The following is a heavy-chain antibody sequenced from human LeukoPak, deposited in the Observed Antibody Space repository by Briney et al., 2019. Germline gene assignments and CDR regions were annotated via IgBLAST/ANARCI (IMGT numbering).Heavy chain of an antibody. V-gene: IGHV3-33*06. CDR3: AKGWVVAAAIRGY. CDR1: GFTFSSYG. D-gene: IGHD2-2*01. J-gene: IGHJ4*02. Sequence: GGSLRLSCAASGFTFSSYGMHWVRQAPGKGLEWVAVIWYDGSNKYYADSVKGRFTISRDNSKNTLYLQMNSLRAEDTAVYYCAKGWVVAAAIRGYWGQGTLVTVSS. CDR2: IWYDGSNK.